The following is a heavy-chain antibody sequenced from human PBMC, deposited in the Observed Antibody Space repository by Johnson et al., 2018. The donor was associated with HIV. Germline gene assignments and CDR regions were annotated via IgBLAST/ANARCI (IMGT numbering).Heavy chain of an antibody. D-gene: IGHD1-14*01. CDR2: IRYDGSNK. CDR3: AKDSPNLDAFDI. Sequence: QVKLVESGGGVVQPGRSLRLSCAASGFTFSSYGMHWVRQAPGKGLEWVAFIRYDGSNKYYADSVKGRFTISRDNSKNTLYLQMNSLRAEDTAVYYCAKDSPNLDAFDIWGQGTMVTVSS. CDR1: GFTFSSYG. J-gene: IGHJ3*02. V-gene: IGHV3-30*02.